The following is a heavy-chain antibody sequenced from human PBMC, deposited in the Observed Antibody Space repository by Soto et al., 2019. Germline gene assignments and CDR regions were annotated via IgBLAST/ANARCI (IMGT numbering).Heavy chain of an antibody. CDR1: GGSISSGGYS. J-gene: IGHJ4*02. D-gene: IGHD2-21*01. V-gene: IGHV4-30-2*01. Sequence: SETLSLTCAVSGGSISSGGYSWSWIRQPPGKGLEWIGYIYHSGSTYYNPSLKSRVTIPVDRSKNQFSLKLSSVTAADTAVYYCARGNVVAIDYWGQGTLVTVSS. CDR2: IYHSGST. CDR3: ARGNVVAIDY.